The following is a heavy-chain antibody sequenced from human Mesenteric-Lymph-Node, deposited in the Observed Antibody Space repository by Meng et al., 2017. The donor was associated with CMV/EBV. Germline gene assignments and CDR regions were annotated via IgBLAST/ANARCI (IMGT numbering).Heavy chain of an antibody. J-gene: IGHJ6*02. V-gene: IGHV3-7*01. Sequence: GGSLRLSGAASGFTFSSYWMSWVRQAPGKGREWVANIKQDGSEKYYVDSVKGRFTISRDNAKNSLYLQMNSLRAEDTAVYYCARDIRSRSGYYYYYYGMDVWGQGTTVTVSS. CDR1: GFTFSSYW. CDR2: IKQDGSEK. D-gene: IGHD2-2*01. CDR3: ARDIRSRSGYYYYYYGMDV.